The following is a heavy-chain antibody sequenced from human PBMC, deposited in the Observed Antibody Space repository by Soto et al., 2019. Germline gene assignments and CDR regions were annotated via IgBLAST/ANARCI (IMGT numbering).Heavy chain of an antibody. J-gene: IGHJ6*03. D-gene: IGHD3-10*01. Sequence: ASETLSLTCAVYGGSFRGYYWSWVRPPPGKGLERIGEINHSGSTNYNPCLKSRVTISVDTSKNQFSLKLSSVTAADTAVFYCARESFVNRHYYYYMDVWGKGTTVTVSS. V-gene: IGHV4-34*01. CDR3: ARESFVNRHYYYYMDV. CDR1: GGSFRGYY. CDR2: INHSGST.